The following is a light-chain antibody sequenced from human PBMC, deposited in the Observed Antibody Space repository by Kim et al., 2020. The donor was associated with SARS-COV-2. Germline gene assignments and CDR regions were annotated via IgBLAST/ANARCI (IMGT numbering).Light chain of an antibody. CDR2: RDN. CDR1: NFGRKK. V-gene: IGLV3-9*01. CDR3: QVWDGNTNI. Sequence: SVALGKTARITCGGNNFGRKKVHWYQQKPGQAPVLVIFRDNNRPSGIPERFSGSTSGNTATLTISSPQAGDEADYYCQVWDGNTNIFGTGTKVTVL. J-gene: IGLJ1*01.